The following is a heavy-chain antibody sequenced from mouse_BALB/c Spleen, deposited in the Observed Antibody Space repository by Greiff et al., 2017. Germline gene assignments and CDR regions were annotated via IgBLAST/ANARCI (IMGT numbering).Heavy chain of an antibody. J-gene: IGHJ2*01. CDR3: ARIWEYCDY. CDR2: IDPANGNT. D-gene: IGHD4-1*01. V-gene: IGHV14-3*02. CDR1: GFNIKDTY. Sequence: EVQLQQSGAELVKPGASVKLSCTASGFNIKDTYMPWVKQRPEQGLEWIGRIDPANGNTKYDPKFQGKATITADTSSNTAYLQLSSLTSEDTAVYYGARIWEYCDYGGKGTTLTVSS.